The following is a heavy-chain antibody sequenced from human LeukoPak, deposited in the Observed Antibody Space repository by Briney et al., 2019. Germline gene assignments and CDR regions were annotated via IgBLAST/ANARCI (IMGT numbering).Heavy chain of an antibody. CDR2: IGTAGDT. CDR3: ARAPGSSGLFDI. J-gene: IGHJ3*02. D-gene: IGHD6-19*01. Sequence: GGSLRLSCAASGFTFSSYDMHWVRQVTGKGLEWVSAIGTAGDTYYPGSVKGRFTISREDAKNSLYLQMNSLRAGDTAVYYCARAPGSSGLFDIWGQGTVVTVSS. V-gene: IGHV3-13*01. CDR1: GFTFSSYD.